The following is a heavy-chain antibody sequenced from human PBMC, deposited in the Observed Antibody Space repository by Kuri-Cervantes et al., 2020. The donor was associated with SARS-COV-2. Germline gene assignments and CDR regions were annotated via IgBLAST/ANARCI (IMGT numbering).Heavy chain of an antibody. CDR3: ERDTQWELPLDY. Sequence: SVKFSYKASGYTFTSYGISWVRQAPGQGLEWMGWISAYNGNTNYAQKLQGRVTMTTDTSTSTAYMELRSLRSYDTAVYYCERDTQWELPLDYWGQGTLVTVSS. V-gene: IGHV1-18*01. J-gene: IGHJ4*02. D-gene: IGHD1-26*01. CDR2: ISAYNGNT. CDR1: GYTFTSYG.